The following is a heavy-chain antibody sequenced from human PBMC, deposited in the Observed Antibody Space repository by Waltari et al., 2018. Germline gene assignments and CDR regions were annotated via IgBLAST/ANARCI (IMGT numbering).Heavy chain of an antibody. J-gene: IGHJ4*02. CDR3: SRQVLGYCTSAACRRLES. V-gene: IGHV4-38-2*01. D-gene: IGHD2-2*03. Sequence: QVQLQESGPGLVKSSETLSLTCDVSGYAVNSGFYWGWIRQAPGKGLEWAATIYHDVKIFYNPTLKIRLSVSMETSNNQISLTLKSVTAADTALYYCSRQVLGYCTSAACRRLESWGQGTLVTVSS. CDR1: GYAVNSGFY. CDR2: IYHDVKI.